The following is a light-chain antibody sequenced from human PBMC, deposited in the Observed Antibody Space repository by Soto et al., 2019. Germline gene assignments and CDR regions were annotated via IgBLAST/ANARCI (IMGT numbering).Light chain of an antibody. CDR3: QQYNHWPRMLS. CDR2: GAS. V-gene: IGKV3-20*01. CDR1: QSVSSSD. Sequence: EIVLTQSPGTLSLSPGERATLSCRASQSVSSSDLAWYQQKPGQAPRLLIYGASSRATAIPDRFSGSGSGTDFTLTISRLEPEDFAVYYCQQYNHWPRMLSFGGGTKVELK. J-gene: IGKJ4*01.